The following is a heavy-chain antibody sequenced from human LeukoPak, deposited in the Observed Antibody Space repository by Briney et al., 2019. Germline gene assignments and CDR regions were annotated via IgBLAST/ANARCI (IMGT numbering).Heavy chain of an antibody. J-gene: IGHJ5*02. CDR2: IIPIFGTA. CDR3: ARGETILNWFDP. CDR1: GYTFTGYY. Sequence: ASVKVSCKASGYTFTGYYMHWVRQAPGQGLEWMGGIIPIFGTADYAQKFQDIVAITTDESTSTAYMELSSLRSEDTAVYYCARGETILNWFDPWGQGTLVTVSS. D-gene: IGHD1-1*01. V-gene: IGHV1-69*05.